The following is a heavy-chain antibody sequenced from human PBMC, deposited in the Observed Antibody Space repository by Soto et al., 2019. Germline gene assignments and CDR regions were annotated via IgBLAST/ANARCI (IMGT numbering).Heavy chain of an antibody. J-gene: IGHJ4*02. CDR1: GFTFGDYA. V-gene: IGHV3-49*03. CDR2: IRSKAYGGTT. D-gene: IGHD3-22*01. Sequence: GGSLRLSCTASGFTFGDYAMSWFRQAPGKGLEWVGFIRSKAYGGTTEYAASVKGRFTISRDDSKSIAYLQMNSLKTEDTAVYYCTRAQLYYYDSSGYYEDQPFDYWGQGTLVTVSS. CDR3: TRAQLYYYDSSGYYEDQPFDY.